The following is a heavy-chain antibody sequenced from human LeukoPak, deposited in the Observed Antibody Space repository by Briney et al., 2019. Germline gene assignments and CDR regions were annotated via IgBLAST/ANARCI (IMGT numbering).Heavy chain of an antibody. CDR1: GGSISSSNW. CDR2: IYHSGST. V-gene: IGHV4-4*02. CDR3: ARGDYGSAGY. J-gene: IGHJ4*02. Sequence: SGTLSLTCAVSGGSISSSNWWSWVRQPPGKGLEWIGEIYHSGSTNYNPSLKSRVTISVDTSKNQFSLKLSSVTAAGTAVYYCARGDYGSAGYWGQGTLVTVSS. D-gene: IGHD4-17*01.